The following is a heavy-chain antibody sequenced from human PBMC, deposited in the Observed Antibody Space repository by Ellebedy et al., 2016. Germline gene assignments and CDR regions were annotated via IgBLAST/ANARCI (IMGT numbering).Heavy chain of an antibody. V-gene: IGHV3-23*01. CDR1: GFTFSNYV. CDR3: AKDRDDAGDFVFDS. J-gene: IGHJ4*02. D-gene: IGHD4-17*01. CDR2: ISRTDDST. Sequence: GESLKISCTASGFTFSNYVMSWVRQAPGKGLKWVSGISRTDDSTYYADSVKGRFTISRDDPKSTLYLQMNNLRAEDTAVYYCAKDRDDAGDFVFDSWGQGTLVTVSS.